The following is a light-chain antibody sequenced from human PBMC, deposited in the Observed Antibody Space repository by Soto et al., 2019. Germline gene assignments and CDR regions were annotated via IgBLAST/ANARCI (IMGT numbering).Light chain of an antibody. Sequence: QSVLTQPASVSGSPGHSITVSCTGSSSDVGSYNYVSWYQQHPGKGPKLMIYDVTNRPSGVSDRFSGSKSGNTASLTISGLQAEDEADYYCSSYTSSGSFLFGGGTKVTVL. CDR2: DVT. J-gene: IGLJ2*01. CDR1: SSDVGSYNY. CDR3: SSYTSSGSFL. V-gene: IGLV2-14*03.